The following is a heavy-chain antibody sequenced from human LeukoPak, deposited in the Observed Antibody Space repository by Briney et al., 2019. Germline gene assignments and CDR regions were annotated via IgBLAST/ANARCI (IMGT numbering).Heavy chain of an antibody. D-gene: IGHD3-10*01. CDR3: AKDRSWFGEAGLDY. J-gene: IGHJ4*02. CDR2: ISYDGSNK. Sequence: PGRSLRLSCAASGFTFSSYGMHWVRQAPGKGLEWVAVISYDGSNKYYADSVKGRFTISRDNSKNTLYLQMNSLRAEDTAVNYCAKDRSWFGEAGLDYWGQGTLVTVSS. V-gene: IGHV3-30*18. CDR1: GFTFSSYG.